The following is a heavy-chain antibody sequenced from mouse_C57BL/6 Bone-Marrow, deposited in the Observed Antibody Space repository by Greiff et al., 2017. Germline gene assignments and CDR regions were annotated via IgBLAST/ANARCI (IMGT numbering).Heavy chain of an antibody. CDR2: ISYDGSN. V-gene: IGHV3-6*01. J-gene: IGHJ4*01. Sequence: VQLQQSGPGLVKPSQSLSLTCSVTGYSITSGYYWNWIRQFPGNKLEWIGYISYDGSNNYNPSLKNRISITRDTSKNQFFLKLNSVTTEDTATYYCAKIYYYGTPYAMDYWGQGTSVTVSS. CDR3: AKIYYYGTPYAMDY. D-gene: IGHD1-1*01. CDR1: GYSITSGYY.